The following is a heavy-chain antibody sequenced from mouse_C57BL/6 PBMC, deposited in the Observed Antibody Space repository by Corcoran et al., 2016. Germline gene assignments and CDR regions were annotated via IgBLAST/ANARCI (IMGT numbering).Heavy chain of an antibody. CDR2: INPYNGGT. CDR1: GYTFTDYY. Sequence: EVQLQQSGPVLVKPGASVKMSCKASGYTFTDYYMNWVKQSHGKSLEWIGVINPYNGGTSYNQKFKGKATLTVDKSSSTAYMELNSLTSEDSAVYYCAQFTTVVADYAMDYWGQGTSVTVSS. V-gene: IGHV1-19*01. D-gene: IGHD1-1*01. CDR3: AQFTTVVADYAMDY. J-gene: IGHJ4*01.